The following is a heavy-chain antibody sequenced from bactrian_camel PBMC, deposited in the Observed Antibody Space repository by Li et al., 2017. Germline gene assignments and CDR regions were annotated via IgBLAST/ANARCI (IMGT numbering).Heavy chain of an antibody. CDR3: AAGGSLYDLQRARPKY. Sequence: DVQLVESGGGSVQAGGSLNLSCVASGISFSNCGMGWFRQAPGKEREGVSATDGDGRTSYADSVKGRFTISQDKAKNTLYLQMNSLKPEDTAVYYCAAGGSLYDLQRARPKYWGQGTQVTVS. CDR1: GISFSNCG. D-gene: IGHD3*01. V-gene: IGHV3S42*01. CDR2: TDGDGRT. J-gene: IGHJ4*01.